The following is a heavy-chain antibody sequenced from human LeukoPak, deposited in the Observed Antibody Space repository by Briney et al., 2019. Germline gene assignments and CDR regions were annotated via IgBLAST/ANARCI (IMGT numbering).Heavy chain of an antibody. V-gene: IGHV4-39*06. D-gene: IGHD5-12*01. CDR2: IYYSGST. J-gene: IGHJ4*02. CDR3: ARLSGYHWDSFYDY. Sequence: SETLSLTCTVSGGSISSSGYYWGWIRQPPGKGLEWFGSIYYSGSTYYNPSLKSRVTISVEPSKNHFPLKLTPVPPADTALYSYARLSGYHWDSFYDYWGQGTLVTVSS. CDR1: GGSISSSGYY.